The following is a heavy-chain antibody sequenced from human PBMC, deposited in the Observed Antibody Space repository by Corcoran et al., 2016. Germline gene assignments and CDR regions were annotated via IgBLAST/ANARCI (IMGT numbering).Heavy chain of an antibody. CDR2: IIPIFGTA. Sequence: QVQLVQSGAEVKKPGSSVKVSCKASGGTFSSYAISWVRQAPGQGLEWMGGIIPIFGTANYAQKLQGRVTITADKSTSTAYMELSSLRSEDTAVYYCARDSGYCSGGSCPGVLYGMDVWGQGTTVTVSS. CDR3: ARDSGYCSGGSCPGVLYGMDV. CDR1: GGTFSSYA. J-gene: IGHJ6*02. V-gene: IGHV1-69*06. D-gene: IGHD2-15*01.